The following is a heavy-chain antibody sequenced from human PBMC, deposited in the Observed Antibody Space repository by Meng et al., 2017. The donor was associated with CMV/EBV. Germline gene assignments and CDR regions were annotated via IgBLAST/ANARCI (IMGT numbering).Heavy chain of an antibody. V-gene: IGHV3-48*03. CDR2: ISSSGSTI. CDR1: GFTFSSYE. D-gene: IGHD6-6*01. Sequence: GGSLRLSCAASGFTFSSYEMNWVRQAPGKGLEWVSYISSSGSTIYYADSVKSRFTISRDNAKNSLYLQMNSLRAEDTAVYYCARVQQLARGFDYWGQGTLVTVSS. J-gene: IGHJ4*02. CDR3: ARVQQLARGFDY.